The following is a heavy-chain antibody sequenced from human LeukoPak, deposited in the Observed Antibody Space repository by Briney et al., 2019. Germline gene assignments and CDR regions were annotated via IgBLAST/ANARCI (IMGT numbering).Heavy chain of an antibody. CDR1: GGSISSGEYY. Sequence: TSETLSLTCTVSGGSISSGEYYWSWIRQPPGKGLEWIGYIYYSGSTYYNPSLKSRVTISVDTSKNQFSLRLSSVTAADTAVYYCARDRLKIDPWGQGTLVTVSS. D-gene: IGHD4/OR15-4a*01. CDR3: ARDRLKIDP. J-gene: IGHJ5*02. V-gene: IGHV4-30-4*01. CDR2: IYYSGST.